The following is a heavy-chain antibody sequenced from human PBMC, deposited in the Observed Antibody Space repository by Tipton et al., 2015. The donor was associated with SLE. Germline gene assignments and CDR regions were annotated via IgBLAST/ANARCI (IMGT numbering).Heavy chain of an antibody. J-gene: IGHJ3*01. CDR3: KTVAPTFDF. Sequence: SLRLSCAASGFTFSSYAMNWVRQAPGKGLEWVSYISSSDSPVYYADSVKGRFTISRDNAKNSLYLQMNSLRAEDTAVYYCKTVAPTFDFWGQGTMVTVSS. V-gene: IGHV3-48*04. CDR2: ISSSDSPV. CDR1: GFTFSSYA. D-gene: IGHD2-21*01.